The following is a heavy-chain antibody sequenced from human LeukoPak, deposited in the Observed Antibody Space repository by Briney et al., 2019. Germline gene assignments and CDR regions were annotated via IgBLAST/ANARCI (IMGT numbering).Heavy chain of an antibody. D-gene: IGHD2-8*02. CDR3: VRETGHQLPPPMCTHTGGFDF. V-gene: IGHV4-38-2*02. CDR2: LHHPDIT. J-gene: IGHJ4*02. Sequence: SETLSLTCAVSGSSSINGYFWGWIRQSPGKRLEWIATLHHPDITHYNPSLERRVTISLDTPKNQFSLTVDSVTAADTAVYYCVRETGHQLPPPMCTHTGGFDFWGQGILVGVSS. CDR1: GSSSINGYF.